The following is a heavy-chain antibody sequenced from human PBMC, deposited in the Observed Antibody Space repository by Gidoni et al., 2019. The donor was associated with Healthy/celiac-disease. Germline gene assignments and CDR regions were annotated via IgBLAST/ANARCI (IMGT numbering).Heavy chain of an antibody. J-gene: IGHJ4*02. CDR3: ARDLGDSSGYPYY. Sequence: QVQLVESGGGVVQPGRSLRLPCAASGFTFSSYAIHWVRQAPGKGLEWVAVISDDGSNKYYADSVKGRFTISRDNSKNTLYLQMNSLRAEDTAVYYCARDLGDSSGYPYYWGQGTLVAVSS. CDR2: ISDDGSNK. CDR1: GFTFSSYA. D-gene: IGHD3-22*01. V-gene: IGHV3-30-3*01.